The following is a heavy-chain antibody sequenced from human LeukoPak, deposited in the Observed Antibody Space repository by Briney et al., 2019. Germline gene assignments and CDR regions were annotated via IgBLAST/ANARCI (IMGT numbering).Heavy chain of an antibody. CDR1: GGSISSGSYY. V-gene: IGHV4-61*02. D-gene: IGHD3-22*01. CDR3: ARENYYDSSGYLFDY. J-gene: IGHJ4*02. CDR2: IYTSGST. Sequence: SETLSLTCTVSGGSISSGSYYWSWIRQPAGKGLEWIVRIYTSGSTNYNPSLKSRVTISVDTSKNQFSLKLSSVTAADTAVYYCARENYYDSSGYLFDYWGQGTLVTVSS.